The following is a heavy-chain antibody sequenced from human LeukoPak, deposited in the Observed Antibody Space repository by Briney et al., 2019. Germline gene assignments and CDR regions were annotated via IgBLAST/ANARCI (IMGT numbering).Heavy chain of an antibody. D-gene: IGHD2-15*01. Sequence: PGGSLRLSCAASGFTFSSYAMSWVRQAPGKGLEWVSAISGSGGSAYYADSVKGRFTISRDNSKNTLYLQMNSLRAEDTAVYYCAKDRGGSTSFDYWGQGTLVTVSS. V-gene: IGHV3-23*01. CDR3: AKDRGGSTSFDY. J-gene: IGHJ4*02. CDR1: GFTFSSYA. CDR2: ISGSGGSA.